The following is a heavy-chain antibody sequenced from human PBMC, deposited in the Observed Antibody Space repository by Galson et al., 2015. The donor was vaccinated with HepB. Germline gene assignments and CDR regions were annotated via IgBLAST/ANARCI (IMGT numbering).Heavy chain of an antibody. Sequence: SLRLACPASGLTLSISTMNWVRQDPGKGLEWVSSIGSGGSSISYADSVTGRFTISRDNAKNSLYLQMNSLRAEDTAVYYCAREAPANDYWGQGTLVTVSS. J-gene: IGHJ4*02. CDR1: GLTLSIST. CDR2: IGSGGSSI. D-gene: IGHD2-2*01. CDR3: AREAPANDY. V-gene: IGHV3-21*01.